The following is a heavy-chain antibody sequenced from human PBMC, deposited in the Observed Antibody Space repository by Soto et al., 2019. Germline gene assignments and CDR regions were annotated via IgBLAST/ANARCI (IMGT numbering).Heavy chain of an antibody. CDR2: IYRTGST. Sequence: SETLSLTCAVSGGSFTSNNWWTWVRQPPGQGLEWIGEIYRTGSTNYSPSLKSRVTISLDKSENQFSLKVTSLTAADTAVYYCASRDPGTSFDYWGQGTLVTVSS. CDR1: GGSFTSNNW. V-gene: IGHV4-4*02. J-gene: IGHJ4*02. D-gene: IGHD1-7*01. CDR3: ASRDPGTSFDY.